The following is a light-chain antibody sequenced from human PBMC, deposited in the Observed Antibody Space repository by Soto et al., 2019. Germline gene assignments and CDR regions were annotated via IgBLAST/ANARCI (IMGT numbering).Light chain of an antibody. Sequence: DIQLTQSPSFLSASVGDRVTITCRASQGISSYLAWYQQKPGKDPKVLIYAASTLQSGVPSRFSGSGSGTEFTLTISSLQPEDFATYYSQQVNSYPLTFGPGTKVDIK. CDR3: QQVNSYPLT. V-gene: IGKV1-9*01. CDR2: AAS. CDR1: QGISSY. J-gene: IGKJ3*01.